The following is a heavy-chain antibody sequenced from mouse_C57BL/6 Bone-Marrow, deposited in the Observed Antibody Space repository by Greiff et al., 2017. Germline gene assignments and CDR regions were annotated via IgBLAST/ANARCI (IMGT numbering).Heavy chain of an antibody. D-gene: IGHD1-1*01. J-gene: IGHJ4*01. Sequence: VQLQQPGAELVRPGSSVKLSCKASGYTFTSYWMHWVKQRPGQGLEWIGVIDPSDSYTNYNQKFKGKATLTVDTSSSTAYMQLSCLTSEDSAFYYCSRSDGSSYLYYYAMEYWGQGTSVTVSS. V-gene: IGHV1-59*01. CDR1: GYTFTSYW. CDR3: SRSDGSSYLYYYAMEY. CDR2: IDPSDSYT.